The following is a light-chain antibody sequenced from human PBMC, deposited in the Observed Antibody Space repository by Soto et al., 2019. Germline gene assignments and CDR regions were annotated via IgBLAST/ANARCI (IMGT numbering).Light chain of an antibody. CDR2: EVN. Sequence: HSALTQPPSASGSPGQSVTISCTGTSSDVGGYNYVSWYQQYPGKAPKVMIYEVNKRPSGVPDRFSGSKSGNTASLTVSGLQADDEADYYCSSYAGSNVLYVFGTGTKLTVL. CDR1: SSDVGGYNY. V-gene: IGLV2-8*01. J-gene: IGLJ1*01. CDR3: SSYAGSNVLYV.